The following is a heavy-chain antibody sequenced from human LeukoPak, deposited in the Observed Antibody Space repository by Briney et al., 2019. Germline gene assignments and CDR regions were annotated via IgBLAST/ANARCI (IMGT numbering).Heavy chain of an antibody. Sequence: GASVKVSCKASGYTFTSYYMHWVRQAPGQGLEWMGIINPSGGSTSYAQKFQGRVTMTRDTSTSTVYMELSSLRSEDTAVCYCSRDLGRDITIFGVVIPNFDYWGQGTLVTVS. D-gene: IGHD3-3*01. CDR1: GYTFTSYY. CDR3: SRDLGRDITIFGVVIPNFDY. J-gene: IGHJ4*02. V-gene: IGHV1-46*01. CDR2: INPSGGST.